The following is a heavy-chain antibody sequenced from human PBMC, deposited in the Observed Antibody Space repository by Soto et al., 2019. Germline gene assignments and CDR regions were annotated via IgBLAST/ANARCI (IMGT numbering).Heavy chain of an antibody. Sequence: ESLKISFKGSGYSFTSYWISWVRQIPGKGLEWMGRIDPSDSYTNYSPSFQGHVTISADKSISTAYLQWSSLKASDTAMYYCARVDSSSSPYFDYWGQGTLVTVSS. CDR3: ARVDSSSSPYFDY. V-gene: IGHV5-10-1*01. J-gene: IGHJ4*02. CDR1: GYSFTSYW. D-gene: IGHD6-6*01. CDR2: IDPSDSYT.